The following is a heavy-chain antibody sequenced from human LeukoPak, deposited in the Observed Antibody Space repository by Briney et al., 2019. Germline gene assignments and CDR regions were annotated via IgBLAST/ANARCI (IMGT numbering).Heavy chain of an antibody. D-gene: IGHD3-3*01. CDR2: ISSSSSYI. CDR1: GFTFSSYS. J-gene: IGHJ4*02. Sequence: GGSLRLSCAASGFTFSSYSMNWVRQAPGKGLEWVSSISSSSSYIYYADSVKGRFTISGDNSKNTLYLQMNSLRAEDTAVYYCAKGQPTLRFLEWFFDYWGQGTLVTVSS. V-gene: IGHV3-21*04. CDR3: AKGQPTLRFLEWFFDY.